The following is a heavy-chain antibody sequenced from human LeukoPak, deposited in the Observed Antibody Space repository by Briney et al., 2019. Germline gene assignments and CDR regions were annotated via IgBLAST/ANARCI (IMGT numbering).Heavy chain of an antibody. CDR2: IWYDGSNK. J-gene: IGHJ4*02. D-gene: IGHD1-14*01. V-gene: IGHV3-33*01. CDR3: ARDRPPEIDY. CDR1: GLTFSNYA. Sequence: GRSLRLSCVASGLTFSNYAMHWVRQAPGEGLEWVAVIWYDGSNKYYADSVKGRFTISRDNSKNTLYLQMNSLRAEDTAMYYCARDRPPEIDYWGQGTLVTVSS.